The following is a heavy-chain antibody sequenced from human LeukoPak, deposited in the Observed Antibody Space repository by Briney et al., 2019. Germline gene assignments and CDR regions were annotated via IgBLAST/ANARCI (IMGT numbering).Heavy chain of an antibody. Sequence: GASVKVSCKASGYTFTSYAMNWVRQAPGQGLEWMGWINTNTGNPTYAQGFTGRFVFSLDTSVSTAYLQISSLKAEDSAVYYCARDGSGWPYYYYGMDVWGQGTTVTVSS. J-gene: IGHJ6*02. CDR3: ARDGSGWPYYYYGMDV. CDR2: INTNTGNP. D-gene: IGHD6-19*01. V-gene: IGHV7-4-1*02. CDR1: GYTFTSYA.